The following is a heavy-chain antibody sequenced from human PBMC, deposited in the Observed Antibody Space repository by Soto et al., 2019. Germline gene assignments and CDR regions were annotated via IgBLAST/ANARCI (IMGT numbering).Heavy chain of an antibody. J-gene: IGHJ4*02. D-gene: IGHD5-12*01. V-gene: IGHV4-30-4*01. CDR3: ARWLGYGPHFDY. Sequence: QVQLQESGPGLVKPSQTLSLTCTVSGGSISSGDYYWSWIRQPPGKGLEWIGYIFYSGSTYYNPSPQSRGTISVDTSKNQFSLKLGSVTAADTAVYYCARWLGYGPHFDYWGQGTLVTVSS. CDR2: IFYSGST. CDR1: GGSISSGDYY.